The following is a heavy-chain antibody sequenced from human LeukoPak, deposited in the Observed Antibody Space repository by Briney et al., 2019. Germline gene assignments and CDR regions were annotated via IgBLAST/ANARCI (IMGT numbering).Heavy chain of an antibody. CDR3: ARHVWGGSGSYYYYYYYGMDV. CDR2: IYYSGST. Sequence: PSETLSLTCTVSGGSISSSSYYWGWIRQPPGKGLEWIGSIYYSGSTYYNPSLKSRVTISVDTSKNQFSLKLSSVTAADTAVYYCARHVWGGSGSYYYYYYYGMDVWGQGTTVTVSS. J-gene: IGHJ6*02. CDR1: GGSISSSSYY. V-gene: IGHV4-39*01. D-gene: IGHD3-10*01.